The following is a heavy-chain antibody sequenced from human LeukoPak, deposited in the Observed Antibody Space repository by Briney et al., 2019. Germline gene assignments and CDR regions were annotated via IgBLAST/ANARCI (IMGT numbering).Heavy chain of an antibody. Sequence: VASVKVSCKASGYTSTSYYMHWVRQAPGQGLEWMGIINPSGGRTSYAQKFQGRVTMTRDTSTSTVYMELSSLRSEDTAVYYCARGEAVADFDYWGQGTLVTVSS. CDR3: ARGEAVADFDY. D-gene: IGHD6-19*01. V-gene: IGHV1-46*01. CDR2: INPSGGRT. CDR1: GYTSTSYY. J-gene: IGHJ4*02.